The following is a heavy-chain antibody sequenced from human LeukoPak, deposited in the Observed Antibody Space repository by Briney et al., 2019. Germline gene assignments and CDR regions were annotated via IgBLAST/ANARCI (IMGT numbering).Heavy chain of an antibody. J-gene: IGHJ4*02. CDR1: GFTFSTYS. Sequence: SGGSLRLSCAASGFTFSTYSMNWVRQAPGKGLEWVSSISGSSYYIYYADSVKGRFTISRDNAKNSLYLQMNSLRAEDTAMYYCARDSSWHVPVPENPVAFDYWGQGTLVTVSS. D-gene: IGHD6-13*01. CDR2: ISGSSYYI. CDR3: ARDSSWHVPVPENPVAFDY. V-gene: IGHV3-21*01.